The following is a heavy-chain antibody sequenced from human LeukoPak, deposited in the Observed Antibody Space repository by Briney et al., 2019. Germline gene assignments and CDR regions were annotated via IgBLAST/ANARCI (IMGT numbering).Heavy chain of an antibody. J-gene: IGHJ4*02. CDR1: GYSISSGYY. CDR2: IYHSGST. V-gene: IGHV4-38-2*02. CDR3: ARHPRSSPYCGGDCYSYFDY. D-gene: IGHD2-21*01. Sequence: SETLSLTCTVSGYSISSGYYWGWIRQPPGKGLDWLGNIYHSGSTYYNPFLKSRVTISVDTSKNQFSLKLSSVTAADTAVYYCARHPRSSPYCGGDCYSYFDYWGQGTLVTVSS.